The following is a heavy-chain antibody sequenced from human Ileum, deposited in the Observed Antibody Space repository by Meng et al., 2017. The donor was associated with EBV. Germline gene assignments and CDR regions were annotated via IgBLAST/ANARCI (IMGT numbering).Heavy chain of an antibody. CDR3: ASFPPPGKQWLVTDY. CDR2: IYHSGGT. Sequence: QVQLQESGPGLVKPSGTLSLTCAVSGGSISSSNWWSWVRQPPGKGLEWIGEIYHSGGTNYNPSLKSRVTISVDKSKNQFSLKLSSVTAADTAVYYCASFPPPGKQWLVTDYWGQGTLVTVSS. D-gene: IGHD6-19*01. V-gene: IGHV4-4*02. J-gene: IGHJ4*02. CDR1: GGSISSSNW.